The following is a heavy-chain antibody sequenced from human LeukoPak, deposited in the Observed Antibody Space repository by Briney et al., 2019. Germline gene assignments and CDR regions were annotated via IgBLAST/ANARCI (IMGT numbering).Heavy chain of an antibody. Sequence: SGTLSLTCAVSGGSISSSNWWSWVRQPPGKGLEWIGEIYHSGSTNYNPSLKSRVTISVDTSKNQFSLKLSSVTAADTAVYYCARRGFYFYGMDVWGQGTTVTVSS. D-gene: IGHD2/OR15-2a*01. CDR3: ARRGFYFYGMDV. V-gene: IGHV4-4*02. J-gene: IGHJ6*02. CDR1: GGSISSSNW. CDR2: IYHSGST.